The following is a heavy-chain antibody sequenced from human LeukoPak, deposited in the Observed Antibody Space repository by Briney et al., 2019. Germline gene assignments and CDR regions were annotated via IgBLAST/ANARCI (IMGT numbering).Heavy chain of an antibody. V-gene: IGHV1-69*04. D-gene: IGHD1-26*01. Sequence: SVKVSCKASGGTFSSYTISWVRQAPGQGLEWMGRIIPILGIANYAQKFQGRVTITADRSTSTAYMELSSLRSEDTAVYYCARDGQWELPVPYYFDYWGQGTLVTVSS. CDR2: IIPILGIA. J-gene: IGHJ4*02. CDR3: ARDGQWELPVPYYFDY. CDR1: GGTFSSYT.